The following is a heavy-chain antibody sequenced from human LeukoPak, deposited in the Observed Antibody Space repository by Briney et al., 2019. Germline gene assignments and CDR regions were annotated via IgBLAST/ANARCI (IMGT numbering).Heavy chain of an antibody. CDR2: IGQDGTEK. D-gene: IGHD3-10*01. CDR1: GFSLSNYW. Sequence: PGGSLRLSCAASGFSLSNYWMTWVRQAPGKRLEWVANIGQDGTEKYYVDSVKGRFTISRDNAKNSQHLQTNSLRVEDTAVYYCARVGLWGSGRYYPDCWGQGTLVTVSS. V-gene: IGHV3-7*01. J-gene: IGHJ4*02. CDR3: ARVGLWGSGRYYPDC.